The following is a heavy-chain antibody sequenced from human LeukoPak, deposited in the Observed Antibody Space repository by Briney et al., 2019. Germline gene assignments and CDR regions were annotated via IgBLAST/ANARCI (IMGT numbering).Heavy chain of an antibody. CDR1: GYTFTSYY. V-gene: IGHV1-46*01. Sequence: ASVKVSCKASGYTFTSYYMHWVRQAPGQGLEWMGIINPSGGSTSYAQKFQGRVTMTRDMSTSTVYTELSSLRSEDTAVYYCARGDSDSSPLGATDYWGQGTLVTVSS. CDR2: INPSGGST. CDR3: ARGDSDSSPLGATDY. D-gene: IGHD6-13*01. J-gene: IGHJ4*02.